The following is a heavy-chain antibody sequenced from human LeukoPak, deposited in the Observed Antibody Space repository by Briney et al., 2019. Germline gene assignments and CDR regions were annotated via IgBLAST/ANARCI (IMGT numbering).Heavy chain of an antibody. CDR3: ARDPPYYSYGYHYYMDV. V-gene: IGHV3-7*01. Sequence: GGSLRLSCAASGFTFSSYWMSWVRQAPGKGLEWVANIKQDGSAKYYVDSVKGRFTISRDNAKNSLYLQMNSLRAEDTAVYYCARDPPYYSYGYHYYMDVWGKGTTVTVSS. CDR1: GFTFSSYW. D-gene: IGHD5-18*01. J-gene: IGHJ6*03. CDR2: IKQDGSAK.